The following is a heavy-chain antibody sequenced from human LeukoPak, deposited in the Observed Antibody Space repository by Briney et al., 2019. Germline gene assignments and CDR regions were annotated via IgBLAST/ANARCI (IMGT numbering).Heavy chain of an antibody. J-gene: IGHJ4*02. CDR2: IYSGGST. D-gene: IGHD3-22*01. CDR3: ARVPSYYDSSGYVNFVY. V-gene: IGHV3-53*01. Sequence: PGGSLRLSCAASGFTVSSNYMSWVRQAPGKGLEWVSVIYSGGSTYYADSVKGRFTISRDNSKNTLYLQMNSLRAEDTAVYYCARVPSYYDSSGYVNFVYWGQGTLVTVSS. CDR1: GFTVSSNY.